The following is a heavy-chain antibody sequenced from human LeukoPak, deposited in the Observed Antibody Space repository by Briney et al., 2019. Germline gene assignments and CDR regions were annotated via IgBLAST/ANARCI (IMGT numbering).Heavy chain of an antibody. V-gene: IGHV1-69*13. D-gene: IGHD3-10*01. CDR3: ARVGNYYGSGSYYADQ. J-gene: IGHJ4*02. Sequence: GASVKVSCKAPGGTFSSYAITWVRQAPGQGLEWMGGIIPLFGTTNYAQQFQDRVAITADESTSTAYMELSTLRSEDTAMYYCARVGNYYGSGSYYADQWGQGTLVTVSS. CDR2: IIPLFGTT. CDR1: GGTFSSYA.